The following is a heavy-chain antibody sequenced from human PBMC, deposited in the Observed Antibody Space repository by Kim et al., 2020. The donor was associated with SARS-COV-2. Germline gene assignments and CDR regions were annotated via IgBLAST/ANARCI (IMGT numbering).Heavy chain of an antibody. D-gene: IGHD1-7*01. V-gene: IGHV3-11*06. CDR3: AKGGSWNYDAFDS. CDR1: GFTFGDYY. CDR2: ISSGGSHT. Sequence: GGSLRLSCAATGFTFGDYYMVWIRQAPGKGLEWLSFISSGGSHTNYADSVKGRFTISRDNSNNSMFLQMNTLRSEDTAVYYCAKGGSWNYDAFDSWGQGT. J-gene: IGHJ4*02.